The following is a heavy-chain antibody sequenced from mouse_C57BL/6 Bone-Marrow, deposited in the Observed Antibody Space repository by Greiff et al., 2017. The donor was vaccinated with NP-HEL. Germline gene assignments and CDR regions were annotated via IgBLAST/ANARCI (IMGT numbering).Heavy chain of an antibody. D-gene: IGHD3-1*01. CDR1: GYTFTSYW. V-gene: IGHV1-69*01. CDR3: AREGTHYAMDY. Sequence: LQESGAELVMPGASVKLSCKASGYTFTSYWMHWVKQRPGQGLEWIGEIDPSDSYTNYNQKFKGKSTLTVDKSSSTAYMQLSSLTSEDSAVYYCAREGTHYAMDYWGQGTSVTVSS. J-gene: IGHJ4*01. CDR2: IDPSDSYT.